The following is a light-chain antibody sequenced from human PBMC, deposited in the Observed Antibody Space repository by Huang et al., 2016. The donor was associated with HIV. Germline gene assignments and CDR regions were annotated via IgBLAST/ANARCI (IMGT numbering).Light chain of an antibody. V-gene: IGKV3-20*01. CDR3: QRYGSSPYT. CDR2: GGS. Sequence: DIVLTQSPGTLSLSPGERVTLSCRASQSISNNLSWYQQKPGQTPRLLIYGGSNRATGIPDRFSGSGSVTDFTLTISGLEPEDFAVYVCQRYGSSPYTFGQGTKLEIK. J-gene: IGKJ2*01. CDR1: QSISNN.